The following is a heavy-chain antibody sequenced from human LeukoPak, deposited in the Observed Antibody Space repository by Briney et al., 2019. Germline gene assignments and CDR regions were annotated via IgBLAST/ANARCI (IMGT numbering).Heavy chain of an antibody. Sequence: KTSETLSLTCTVSGGSISSGSYYWSWIRQPAGKGLEWIGRIYTSGSTNYNPSLKSRVTISVDTSKNQLSLKLSSVTAADTAVYYCAREYYYDSSGYLPFDYWGQGTLVTVSS. V-gene: IGHV4-61*02. CDR2: IYTSGST. CDR3: AREYYYDSSGYLPFDY. D-gene: IGHD3-22*01. CDR1: GGSISSGSYY. J-gene: IGHJ4*02.